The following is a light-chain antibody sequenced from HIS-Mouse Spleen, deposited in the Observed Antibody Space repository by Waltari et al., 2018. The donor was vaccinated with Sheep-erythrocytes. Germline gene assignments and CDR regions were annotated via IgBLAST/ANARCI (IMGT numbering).Light chain of an antibody. CDR3: QQRSNWPPIT. V-gene: IGKV3-11*01. Sequence: EIVLTQSPATLSLSPGERATLSCRASQSVSSYLAWYQQKPGQAPRLLIYDGSNRATCSPAQVRCSGSWTDFTLPINSLKPEDFAVYYCQQRSNWPPITFGQGTRLEIK. CDR2: DGS. CDR1: QSVSSY. J-gene: IGKJ5*01.